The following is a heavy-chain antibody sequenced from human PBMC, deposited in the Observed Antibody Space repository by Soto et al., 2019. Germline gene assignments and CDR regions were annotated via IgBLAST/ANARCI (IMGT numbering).Heavy chain of an antibody. CDR2: IYYRGST. J-gene: IGHJ4*02. V-gene: IGHV4-31*03. CDR1: GGSISSGGYY. Sequence: QVQLQESGPGLVKPSQTLSLTCTVSGGSISSGGYYWSWIRQHPGKGLEWIGYIYYRGSTYYNPCLRSRVTISVDTSKNQFSRKLSSVTAADTAVYYCAREGYYDFWSGFSGGTFDYWGQGTLVTVSS. CDR3: AREGYYDFWSGFSGGTFDY. D-gene: IGHD3-3*01.